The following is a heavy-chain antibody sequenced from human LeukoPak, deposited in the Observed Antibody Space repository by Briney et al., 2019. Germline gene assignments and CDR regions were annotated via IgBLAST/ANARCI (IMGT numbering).Heavy chain of an antibody. CDR1: GYTFTSYD. V-gene: IGHV1-69*05. Sequence: GASVKVSCKASGYTFTSYDISWVRQAPGQGLEWMGGIIPIFGTANYAQKFQGRVTITTDESTSTAYMELSSLRSEDTAVYYCARCCSTRKRVDAFDIWGQGTMVTVSS. CDR2: IIPIFGTA. CDR3: ARCCSTRKRVDAFDI. J-gene: IGHJ3*02. D-gene: IGHD2-2*02.